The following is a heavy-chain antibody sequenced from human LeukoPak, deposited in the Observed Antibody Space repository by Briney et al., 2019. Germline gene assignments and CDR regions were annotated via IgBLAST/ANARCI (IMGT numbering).Heavy chain of an antibody. V-gene: IGHV4-39*07. Sequence: PSETLSLTCTVSGGSLSSTNSYWGWTRHSPRTGLEWIGNIYSSGSTYYNPSLKSRVTISIDTSENQFSLKLTSVTAADTAVYYCARKREGPTTGIDYWGQGTLVTVSS. CDR3: ARKREGPTTGIDY. D-gene: IGHD1-26*01. J-gene: IGHJ4*02. CDR2: IYSSGST. CDR1: GGSLSSTNSY.